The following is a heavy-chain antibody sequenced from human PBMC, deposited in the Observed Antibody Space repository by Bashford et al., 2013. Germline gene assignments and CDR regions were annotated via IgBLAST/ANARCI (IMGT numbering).Heavy chain of an antibody. CDR2: IGGDGRT. J-gene: IGHJ4*02. D-gene: IGHD5-12*01. Sequence: GSLRLSCAASGFRFSDYGMSWVRQAPGKGLEWVSAIGGDGRTYYANSVEGRFTISRDNSNNILFLQMDSLRAEDTAVYYCAKXGWLHDHFDYWGQGSLVTVSS. CDR1: GFRFSDYG. CDR3: AKXGWLHDHFDY. V-gene: IGHV3-23*01.